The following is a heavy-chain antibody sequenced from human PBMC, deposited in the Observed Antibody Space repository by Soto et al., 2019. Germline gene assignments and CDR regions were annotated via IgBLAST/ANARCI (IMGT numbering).Heavy chain of an antibody. Sequence: GGSLRLSCAASGFTFSSYSMNWVRQAPGKGLEWVSSISSSSSYIYYADSVKGRFTISRDNAKNSLYLQMNSLRAEDTAVYYCAREGDSAMDPYYYYGMDGWGQGTTVTVSS. CDR3: AREGDSAMDPYYYYGMDG. J-gene: IGHJ6*02. V-gene: IGHV3-21*01. D-gene: IGHD5-18*01. CDR1: GFTFSSYS. CDR2: ISSSSSYI.